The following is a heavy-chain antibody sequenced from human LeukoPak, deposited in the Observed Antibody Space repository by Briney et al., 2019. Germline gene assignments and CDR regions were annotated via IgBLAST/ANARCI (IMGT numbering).Heavy chain of an antibody. CDR2: ISYSGST. CDR3: ATAPHVNYFDF. Sequence: SETLSLTCTVSGDSMTSYYWSWIRQPPGKGLEWIGYISYSGSTNYNPSLKSRVTISIDTSKNQFSLKLSSVTAADTAVYYCATAPHVNYFDFWGQGALVTVSS. D-gene: IGHD2/OR15-2a*01. V-gene: IGHV4-59*08. CDR1: GDSMTSYY. J-gene: IGHJ4*02.